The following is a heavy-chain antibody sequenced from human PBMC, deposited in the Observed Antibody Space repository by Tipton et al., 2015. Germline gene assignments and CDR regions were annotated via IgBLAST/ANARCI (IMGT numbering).Heavy chain of an antibody. CDR2: IYYSGST. CDR1: GSSFSDYY. Sequence: TLSLTCTVSGSSFSDYYWLWIRQSPAEGLGWIGYIYYSGSTNYNPSLRSRVAMSMDTSKNQFSLKLSSVIAADTAVYYCARASIIQGYYHDSRRYSPFNAWCQGPLATV. CDR3: ARASIIQGYYHDSRRYSPFNA. D-gene: IGHD3-3*01. V-gene: IGHV4-59*01. J-gene: IGHJ1*01.